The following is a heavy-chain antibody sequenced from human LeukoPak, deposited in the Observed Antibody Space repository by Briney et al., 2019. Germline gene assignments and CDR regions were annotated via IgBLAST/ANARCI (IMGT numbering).Heavy chain of an antibody. Sequence: SETLSLTCTVSGGSISSGGYYWSWIRQHPGKGLEWIGYIYYSGSTYYNPSLKSRVIISVDTSKNQFSLKLSSVTAADTAVYYCARVVENYDSSGYFNWFDPWGQGTLVTVSS. CDR1: GGSISSGGYY. CDR2: IYYSGST. J-gene: IGHJ5*02. D-gene: IGHD3-22*01. V-gene: IGHV4-31*03. CDR3: ARVVENYDSSGYFNWFDP.